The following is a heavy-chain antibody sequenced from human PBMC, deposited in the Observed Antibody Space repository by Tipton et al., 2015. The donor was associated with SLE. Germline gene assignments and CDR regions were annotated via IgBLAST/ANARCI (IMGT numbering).Heavy chain of an antibody. Sequence: QSGAEVKKPGASVKVSCKASGYTFTGYYMHWVRQAPGQGLEWMGWINPNSGGTNYAQKVQGRVTMTRDTSISTAYMELSRLRSDDTAVYYCARDIPLGDFWSGAYFDYWGQGTLVTVSS. J-gene: IGHJ4*02. D-gene: IGHD3-3*01. CDR3: ARDIPLGDFWSGAYFDY. V-gene: IGHV1-2*02. CDR1: GYTFTGYY. CDR2: INPNSGGT.